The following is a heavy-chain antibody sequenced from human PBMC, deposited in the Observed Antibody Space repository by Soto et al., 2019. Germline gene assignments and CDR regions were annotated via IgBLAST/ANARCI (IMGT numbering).Heavy chain of an antibody. CDR2: ISAYNGNT. D-gene: IGHD5-12*01. V-gene: IGHV1-18*01. Sequence: ASVKVSCKASGDTFTSYGISWVRQAPGQGLEWMGWISAYNGNTNYAQKLQGRVTMTTDKSTSTAYMELSSLRSEDTAVYYCASGEANRAYYYYGMDVWGQGTTVTVSS. CDR3: ASGEANRAYYYYGMDV. CDR1: GDTFTSYG. J-gene: IGHJ6*02.